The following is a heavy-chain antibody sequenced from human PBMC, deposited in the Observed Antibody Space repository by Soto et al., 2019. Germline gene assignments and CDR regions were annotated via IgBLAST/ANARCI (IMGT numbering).Heavy chain of an antibody. Sequence: SETLSLTCAFSCGSIISSNWWSWVRQPPGKGLEWIGEIYHSGSTNYNPSLKSRVTISVDKSKNQFSLKLSSVTAADTAVYYCARVSVIVVVPAAIYYFDYWGQGTLVTVSS. CDR2: IYHSGST. D-gene: IGHD2-2*01. J-gene: IGHJ4*02. CDR1: CGSIISSNW. CDR3: ARVSVIVVVPAAIYYFDY. V-gene: IGHV4-4*02.